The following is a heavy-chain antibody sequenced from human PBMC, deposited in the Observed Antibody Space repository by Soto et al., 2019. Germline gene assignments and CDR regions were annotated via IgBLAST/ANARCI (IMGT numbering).Heavy chain of an antibody. Sequence: ASVKVSCKASGYTFTSYAIHWVRQAPGQRLEWMGWINAGNGNTKYSQKFQGRVTITRDTSASTAYMELSSLRSEDTAVYYYARGHHSNTLYYYYYYMDVWGKGTTVTVSS. V-gene: IGHV1-3*01. J-gene: IGHJ6*03. D-gene: IGHD4-4*01. CDR3: ARGHHSNTLYYYYYYMDV. CDR2: INAGNGNT. CDR1: GYTFTSYA.